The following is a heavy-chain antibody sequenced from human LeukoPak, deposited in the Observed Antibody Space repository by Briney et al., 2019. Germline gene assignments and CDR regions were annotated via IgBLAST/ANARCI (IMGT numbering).Heavy chain of an antibody. CDR2: IYYSGNT. J-gene: IGHJ4*02. CDR3: ASKSSGYYWGVFDY. CDR1: GGSISGSSHY. Sequence: PSETLSLTCTVSGGSISGSSHYWDWIRQPPGKGLEWIGSIYYSGNTFYNASLKSRVTISVDTSKNQFSLNLNSVTAADTAVYYCASKSSGYYWGVFDYWGQGALVTVSS. D-gene: IGHD3-22*01. V-gene: IGHV4-39*01.